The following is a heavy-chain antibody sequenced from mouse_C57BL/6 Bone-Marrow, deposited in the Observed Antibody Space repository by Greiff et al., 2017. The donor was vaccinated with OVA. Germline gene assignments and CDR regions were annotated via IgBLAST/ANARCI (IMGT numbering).Heavy chain of an antibody. V-gene: IGHV1-81*01. J-gene: IGHJ4*01. CDR2: IYPRSGNS. Sequence: QVQLQQSGAELARPGASVKLSCKASGYTFTSYGISWVKQRTGQGLEWIGEIYPRSGNSYYNEKFKGKATLTADKSSSTAYMELRSLTSEDSAVYFCARSGSKEAMDYWGQGTSVTVSS. D-gene: IGHD1-3*01. CDR1: GYTFTSYG. CDR3: ARSGSKEAMDY.